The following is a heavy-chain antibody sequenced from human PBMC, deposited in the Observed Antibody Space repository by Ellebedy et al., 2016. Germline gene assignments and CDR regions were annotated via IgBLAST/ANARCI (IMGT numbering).Heavy chain of an antibody. Sequence: SVKVSCXASGGTFSSYAISWVRQAPGQGLEWMGGIIPIFGTANYAQKFQGRVTITADESTSTAYMELSSLRSEDTAVYYCARDTYGYSSGWYHYWGQGTLVTVSS. D-gene: IGHD6-19*01. V-gene: IGHV1-69*13. CDR3: ARDTYGYSSGWYHY. CDR2: IIPIFGTA. CDR1: GGTFSSYA. J-gene: IGHJ4*02.